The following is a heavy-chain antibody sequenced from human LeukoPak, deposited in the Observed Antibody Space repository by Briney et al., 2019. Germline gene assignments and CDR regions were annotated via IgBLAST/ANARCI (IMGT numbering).Heavy chain of an antibody. J-gene: IGHJ2*01. CDR2: IYTSGST. Sequence: SETLSLTCTVSGGSISSYYWSWIRQPAGKGLEWIGRIYTSGSTNYNPPLKSRVTMSVDTSKNQFSLKLSSVTAADTAVYYCAREPDYYDSSGWYFDLWGRGTLVTVSS. CDR1: GGSISSYY. D-gene: IGHD3-22*01. V-gene: IGHV4-4*07. CDR3: AREPDYYDSSGWYFDL.